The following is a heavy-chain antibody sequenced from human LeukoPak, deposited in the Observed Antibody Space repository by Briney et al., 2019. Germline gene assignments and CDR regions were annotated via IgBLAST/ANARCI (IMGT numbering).Heavy chain of an antibody. J-gene: IGHJ6*02. CDR3: TTDEDWNYARKDV. V-gene: IGHV3-15*04. Sequence: GGSLRLSCAASGFTFSTYAMSWVRQAPGKGLEWVGQTVSEIDGGTTDYATPVKGRFTISRDDSKSTLYLQMNSLKIEDTAVYYCTTDEDWNYARKDVWGQGATVIVSS. D-gene: IGHD1-7*01. CDR2: TVSEIDGGTT. CDR1: GFTFSTYA.